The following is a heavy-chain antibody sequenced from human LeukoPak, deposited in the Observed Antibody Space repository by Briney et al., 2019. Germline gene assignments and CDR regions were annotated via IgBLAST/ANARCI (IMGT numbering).Heavy chain of an antibody. CDR3: AKGVSSGWYPLNY. V-gene: IGHV3-9*01. Sequence: GGSLRLSCAASGFTFDDYAMHWVRQAPGRGLEWVSGISWNSGSIGYADSVEGRFTISRDNAKNSLYLQMNSLRAEDTALYYCAKGVSSGWYPLNYWGQGTLVTVSS. CDR1: GFTFDDYA. J-gene: IGHJ4*02. CDR2: ISWNSGSI. D-gene: IGHD6-19*01.